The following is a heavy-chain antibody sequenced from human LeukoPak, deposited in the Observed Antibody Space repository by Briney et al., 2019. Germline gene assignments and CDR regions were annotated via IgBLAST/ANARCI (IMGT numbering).Heavy chain of an antibody. V-gene: IGHV3-23*01. CDR2: IGGSGDNK. Sequence: GGSLRLSCAASGFSFSTYAMKWVRQAPGRGLEWVSTIGGSGDNKYYADSVKGRFTISRENSKNTLSLQMNSLRAEDTAVYYCARDPSRGLYYFDHWGQGTLVTVSS. CDR3: ARDPSRGLYYFDH. D-gene: IGHD3/OR15-3a*01. J-gene: IGHJ4*02. CDR1: GFSFSTYA.